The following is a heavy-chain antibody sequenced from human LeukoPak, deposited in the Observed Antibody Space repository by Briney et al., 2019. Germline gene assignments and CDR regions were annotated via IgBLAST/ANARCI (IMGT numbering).Heavy chain of an antibody. D-gene: IGHD3-10*01. J-gene: IGHJ4*02. CDR3: ARGVPIPATPPTDY. CDR1: GFTFTSYG. V-gene: IGHV3-33*03. CDR2: IWYDGSHK. Sequence: GGSLRLSCAASGFTFTSYGMHWVRQAPGKGLEWVAMIWYDGSHKKYADSVEGRFSISRDTSKNTLYLQMNSLRADEPAVYYCARGVPIPATPPTDYWGQGSLVTVSS.